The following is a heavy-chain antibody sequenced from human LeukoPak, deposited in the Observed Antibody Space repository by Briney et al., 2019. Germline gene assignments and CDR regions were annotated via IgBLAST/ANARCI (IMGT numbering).Heavy chain of an antibody. D-gene: IGHD1-26*01. CDR1: GFTFSSYA. CDR3: ARALVGATFGYFDY. V-gene: IGHV3-30-3*01. CDR2: ISYDGSNK. J-gene: IGHJ4*02. Sequence: GRSLRLSCAASGFTFSSYAMHWVRQAPGKGLEWVAVISYDGSNKYYADSVKGRFTISRDNSKNTLYLQMNSLRAEDTAVYYCARALVGATFGYFDYWGQGTLVTVSS.